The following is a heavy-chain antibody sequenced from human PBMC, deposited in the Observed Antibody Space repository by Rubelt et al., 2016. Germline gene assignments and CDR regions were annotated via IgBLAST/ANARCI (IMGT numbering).Heavy chain of an antibody. CDR3: AKATSPGGNTAMVTDH. Sequence: EVQLVESGGDLVQPGGSLRLSCSASGFTFEDYSMHWVRQVPGKGLEWVSFITWDGATTYYADSVKGRFTISRDKSKNSLYLQMNSLRTEDTALYYCAKATSPGGNTAMVTDHWGQGTLVTVSS. V-gene: IGHV3-43*01. CDR2: ITWDGATT. D-gene: IGHD5-18*01. CDR1: GFTFEDYS. J-gene: IGHJ4*02.